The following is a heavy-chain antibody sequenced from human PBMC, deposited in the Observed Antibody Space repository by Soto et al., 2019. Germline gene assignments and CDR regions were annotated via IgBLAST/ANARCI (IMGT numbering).Heavy chain of an antibody. CDR2: ISSTGMKE. CDR3: AIESWYSDSSGNYYSNYFES. Sequence: QVQLVESGGGVVQPGRSLSLSCAASGFSFSDYPMHWVRQAPGKGLEWVASISSTGMKEYYGDSVKGRLTISRDTSKNTLYLQMSSLRAEDTAVYYCAIESWYSDSSGNYYSNYFESWGQGTLVTVSS. V-gene: IGHV3-30*04. D-gene: IGHD3-22*01. J-gene: IGHJ4*02. CDR1: GFSFSDYP.